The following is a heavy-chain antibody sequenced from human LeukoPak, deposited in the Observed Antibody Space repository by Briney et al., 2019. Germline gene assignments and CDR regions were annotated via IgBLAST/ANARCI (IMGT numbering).Heavy chain of an antibody. V-gene: IGHV1-2*02. D-gene: IGHD2-2*02. Sequence: ASVKVSCKASGYTFTGYYIHWVRQAPGQGLEWMGWINPNSGGTNYAQKFQGRVTMTRDTSISTAYMELSRLKSDDTAVYYCATAPILRGEGGEHYKYGMDVWGQGTTVIVSS. CDR3: ATAPILRGEGGEHYKYGMDV. CDR1: GYTFTGYY. J-gene: IGHJ6*02. CDR2: INPNSGGT.